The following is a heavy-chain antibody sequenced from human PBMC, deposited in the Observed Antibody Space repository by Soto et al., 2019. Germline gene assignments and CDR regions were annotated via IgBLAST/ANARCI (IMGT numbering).Heavy chain of an antibody. CDR2: IDWDDDK. J-gene: IGHJ6*03. V-gene: IGHV2-70*11. CDR3: ARTVPAFLYSSSGYYYYMDV. CDR1: GFSLSTSGMC. D-gene: IGHD6-6*01. Sequence: ESGPTLVNPTQTLTLTCTFSGFSLSTSGMCVSWIRQPPGKALEWLARIDWDDDKYYSTSLKTRLTISKDTSKNQVVLTMTNMDPVDTATYYCARTVPAFLYSSSGYYYYMDVWGKGTTVTVSS.